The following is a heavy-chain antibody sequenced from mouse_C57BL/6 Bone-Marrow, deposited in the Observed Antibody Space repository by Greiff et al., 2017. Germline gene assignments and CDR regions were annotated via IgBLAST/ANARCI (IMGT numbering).Heavy chain of an antibody. Sequence: VQLKESGGGLVQPKGSLKLSCAASGFSFNTYAMNWVRQAPGKGLEWVARIRSKSNNYATYYADSVKDRFTISRDDSESMLYLQMNNLKTEDTAIYYCVRDYYGSSYWFAYWGQGTLVTVSA. CDR3: VRDYYGSSYWFAY. J-gene: IGHJ3*01. D-gene: IGHD1-1*01. V-gene: IGHV10-1*01. CDR2: IRSKSNNYAT. CDR1: GFSFNTYA.